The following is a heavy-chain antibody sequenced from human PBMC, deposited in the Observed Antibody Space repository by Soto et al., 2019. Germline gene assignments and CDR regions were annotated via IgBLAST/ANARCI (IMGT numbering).Heavy chain of an antibody. D-gene: IGHD3-22*01. Sequence: GESLKISCQASGYSFTTYWLVWVRQMPGKGLEWMGIIYPGDSDTKYSPSFEGQVTISADKTFSTAYLQWFSLKSSDTAIYYCARRVITPEYYFDYWGQGTPVTVSS. J-gene: IGHJ4*02. CDR2: IYPGDSDT. CDR1: GYSFTTYW. CDR3: ARRVITPEYYFDY. V-gene: IGHV5-51*01.